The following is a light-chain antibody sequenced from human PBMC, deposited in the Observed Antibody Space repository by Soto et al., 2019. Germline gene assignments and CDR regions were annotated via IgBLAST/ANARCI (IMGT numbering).Light chain of an antibody. V-gene: IGKV3-20*01. J-gene: IGKJ1*01. CDR2: GAS. CDR1: QSVSSTY. Sequence: EIVLTQSPGTLSLSPGERATLSCRASQSVSSTYLAWYQQKPGQAPSLLIYGASSRATGIPDRFSGSGSGTDFTLTISRLEPEDFAVYYCQRTWTFGQGTKVEIK. CDR3: QRTWT.